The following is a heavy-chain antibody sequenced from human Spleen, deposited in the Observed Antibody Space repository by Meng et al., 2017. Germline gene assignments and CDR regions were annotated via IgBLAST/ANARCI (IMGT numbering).Heavy chain of an antibody. D-gene: IGHD6-13*01. CDR3: AKAHYSSNWYGFDY. V-gene: IGHV3-21*04. CDR2: ISSSSSYI. Sequence: GESLKISCAASEFLFKTYSMNWVRQAPGKGLEWVSSISSSSSYIYYADSVKGRFAISRDNAKNSLYLQMNSLRTEDMALYYCAKAHYSSNWYGFDYWGQGTLVTVSS. J-gene: IGHJ4*02. CDR1: EFLFKTYS.